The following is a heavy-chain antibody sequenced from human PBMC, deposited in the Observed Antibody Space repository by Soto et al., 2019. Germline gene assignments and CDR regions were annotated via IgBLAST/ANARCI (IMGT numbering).Heavy chain of an antibody. D-gene: IGHD3-10*01. CDR3: ATRFYYGSGSFHLDN. CDR2: IWYDGSNK. Sequence: PGGSLRLSCAASGSSFSSYGMHWVRQAPGKGLEWVALIWYDGSNKYYADSVKGRFTISRDNSKNTLYLQVNSLRAEDTAVYYCATRFYYGSGSFHLDNWGQGALVTVSS. CDR1: GSSFSSYG. J-gene: IGHJ4*02. V-gene: IGHV3-30*02.